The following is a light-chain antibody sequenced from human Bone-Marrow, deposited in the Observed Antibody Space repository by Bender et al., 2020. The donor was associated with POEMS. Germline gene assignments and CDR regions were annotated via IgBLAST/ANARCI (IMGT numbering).Light chain of an antibody. V-gene: IGLV2-11*01. CDR3: CSYAGTYV. CDR1: SSDVRIDKY. Sequence: QSALTQPRSMSESPGQSVTISCTGTSSDVRIDKYVSWYQQHPGKAPKLMIYDVIKRPSGVPDRFSASKSGTTASLTISGLQAEDEADYYCCSYAGTYVFGTGTKVTVL. J-gene: IGLJ1*01. CDR2: DVI.